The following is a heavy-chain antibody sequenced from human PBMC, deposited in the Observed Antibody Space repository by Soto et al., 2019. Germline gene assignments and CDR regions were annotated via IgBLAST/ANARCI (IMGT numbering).Heavy chain of an antibody. CDR3: ARRRSIVGATQSYYYYGMDV. CDR2: IIPIFGTA. V-gene: IGHV1-69*13. D-gene: IGHD1-26*01. Sequence: SVKVSCKASGGTFSSYAISWVRRAPGQGLEWMGGIIPIFGTANYAQKFQGRVTITADESTSTAYMELSSLRSEDTAVYYCARRRSIVGATQSYYYYGMDVWGQGTTVTVSS. J-gene: IGHJ6*02. CDR1: GGTFSSYA.